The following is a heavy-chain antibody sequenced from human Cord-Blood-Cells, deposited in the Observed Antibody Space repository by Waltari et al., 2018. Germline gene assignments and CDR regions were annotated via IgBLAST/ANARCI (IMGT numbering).Heavy chain of an antibody. CDR2: IYSGVST. CDR3: ARGPYDILTGYYDY. CDR1: GFTVSSNY. D-gene: IGHD3-9*01. V-gene: IGHV3-53*01. J-gene: IGHJ4*02. Sequence: EVQLVESGGGLIQPGGSLRLSCAASGFTVSSNYMSWVRQAPGKGLEWVSVIYSGVSTYYADSVKGRFTISRDNSKNTLYLQMNSLRAEDTAVYYCARGPYDILTGYYDYWGQGTLVTVSS.